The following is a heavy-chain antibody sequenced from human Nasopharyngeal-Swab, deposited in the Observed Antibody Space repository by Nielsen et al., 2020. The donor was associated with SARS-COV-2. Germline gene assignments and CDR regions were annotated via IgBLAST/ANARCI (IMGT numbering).Heavy chain of an antibody. V-gene: IGHV3-21*01. D-gene: IGHD6-6*01. Sequence: GESLKISCAASGFTFSSYSMNWVRQAPGKGLEWVSSISSSSSYICYADTVKGRFTISRDNAKNSLYLQMNSLRAEDTAVYYCARDHSSSYPGTAGYGMDVWGQGTTVTVSS. CDR3: ARDHSSSYPGTAGYGMDV. J-gene: IGHJ6*02. CDR2: ISSSSSYI. CDR1: GFTFSSYS.